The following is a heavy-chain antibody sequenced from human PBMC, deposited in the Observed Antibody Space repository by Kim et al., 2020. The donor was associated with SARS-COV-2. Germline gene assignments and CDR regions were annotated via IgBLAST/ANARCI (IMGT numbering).Heavy chain of an antibody. CDR3: ARDPAAAGTPFDY. CDR1: GYTFTSYA. Sequence: ASVKVSCKASGYTFTSYAMHWVRQAPGQRLEWMGWINAGNGNTKYSQKFQGRVTITRDTSASTAYMELSSLRSEDTAVYYCARDPAAAGTPFDYWGQGTLVTVSS. D-gene: IGHD6-13*01. J-gene: IGHJ4*02. CDR2: INAGNGNT. V-gene: IGHV1-3*01.